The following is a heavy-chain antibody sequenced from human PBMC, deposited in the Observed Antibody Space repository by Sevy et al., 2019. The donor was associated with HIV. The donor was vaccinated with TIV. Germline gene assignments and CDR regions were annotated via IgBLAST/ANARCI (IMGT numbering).Heavy chain of an antibody. CDR3: ARAPGQYSSGWYYFDY. CDR1: GGSISSYY. J-gene: IGHJ4*02. CDR2: IYYGGST. D-gene: IGHD6-19*01. V-gene: IGHV4-59*01. Sequence: SETLSLTCTVSGGSISSYYWSWIRQPPGKGLEWIGYIYYGGSTNYNPSLKSRVTISVDTSKNQFSLKLSSVTAADTAVYYCARAPGQYSSGWYYFDYWGQGTLVTVSS.